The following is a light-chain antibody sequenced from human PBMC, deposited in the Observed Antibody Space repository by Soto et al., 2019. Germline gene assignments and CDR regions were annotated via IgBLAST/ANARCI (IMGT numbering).Light chain of an antibody. CDR3: QQRSNGQEPT. J-gene: IGKJ4*01. V-gene: IGKV3-11*01. CDR2: DAS. CDR1: QSVSSY. Sequence: EIVLTQSPATLSLSPGERATLSCRASQSVSSYLAWYQQKPGQAPRLLIYDASNRATGIPARFSGSGSGTDFTLTISSLEPEDFAVYYGQQRSNGQEPTFGGGTKVEIE.